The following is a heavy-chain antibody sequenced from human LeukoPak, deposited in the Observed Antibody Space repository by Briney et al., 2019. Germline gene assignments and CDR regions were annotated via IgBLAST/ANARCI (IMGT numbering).Heavy chain of an antibody. CDR3: ARIRVDGSTSHYYYGMDV. J-gene: IGHJ6*02. V-gene: IGHV1-69*04. D-gene: IGHD2-2*01. Sequence: ASVKVSCKASGGTFSSYAISWVRQAPGQGLEWMGRIIPILGIANYAQKFQGRVTITADESTSTAYMELSSLRSEDTAVYYCARIRVDGSTSHYYYGMDVWGQGTTVTVSS. CDR1: GGTFSSYA. CDR2: IIPILGIA.